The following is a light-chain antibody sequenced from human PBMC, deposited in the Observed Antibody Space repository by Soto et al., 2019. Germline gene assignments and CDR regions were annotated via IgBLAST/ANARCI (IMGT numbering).Light chain of an antibody. V-gene: IGLV1-40*01. CDR2: GDN. J-gene: IGLJ2*01. CDR3: QSYDNSLSHVV. Sequence: QSVLTQPHSVSGAPGQRVTIPCTGSSSNIGSFYDVHWYQQLPGTVPKLLIYGDNNRPSGVPDRFSGSKSGTSASLAITGLQPEDEADYYCQSYDNSLSHVVFGGGTKVTVL. CDR1: SSNIGSFYD.